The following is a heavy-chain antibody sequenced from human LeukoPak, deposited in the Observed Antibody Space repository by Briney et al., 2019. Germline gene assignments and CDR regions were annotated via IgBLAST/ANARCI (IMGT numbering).Heavy chain of an antibody. Sequence: KPSETLSLTCTVSGGSISSGGYSWSWIRQPPGKGLEWIGYIYHSGSTYYNPSLKSRVTISVDRSQNQFSLKLSSVTAADTAVYYCAREGTMIVDWGQGTLVTVSS. CDR2: IYHSGST. D-gene: IGHD3-22*01. CDR3: AREGTMIVD. V-gene: IGHV4-30-2*01. J-gene: IGHJ4*02. CDR1: GGSISSGGYS.